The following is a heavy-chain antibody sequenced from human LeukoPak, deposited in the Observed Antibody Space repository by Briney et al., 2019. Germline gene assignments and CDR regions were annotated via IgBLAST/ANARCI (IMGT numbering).Heavy chain of an antibody. V-gene: IGHV3-23*01. Sequence: PGGSLRLSCAASGFTFSDYYMSWVRQAPGKGPEWVSGISSSGFSTYYADSVKGRFTISRDNSKNTVYLQMNSLGVEDTAVYYCAKTLFPQQLILVYDIWGQGTMVTVSS. D-gene: IGHD6-13*01. CDR3: AKTLFPQQLILVYDI. CDR2: ISSSGFST. CDR1: GFTFSDYY. J-gene: IGHJ3*02.